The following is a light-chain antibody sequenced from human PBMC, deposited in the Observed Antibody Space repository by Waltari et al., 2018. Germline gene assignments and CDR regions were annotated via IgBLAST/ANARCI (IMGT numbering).Light chain of an antibody. CDR1: QSLTSN. V-gene: IGKV3-15*01. Sequence: EIVLTQSPVILSVSPGDRTTLSCRASQSLTSNLAWYQQKPGQSPRLLIYGTSIRAAGIPARFSGSGSGTEFTLTISSLQSEDFAVYYCQQYNNWLPLTFGGGTKVEIK. CDR3: QQYNNWLPLT. CDR2: GTS. J-gene: IGKJ4*01.